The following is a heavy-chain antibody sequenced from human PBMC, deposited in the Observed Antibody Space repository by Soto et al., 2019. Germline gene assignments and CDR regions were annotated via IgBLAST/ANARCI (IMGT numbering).Heavy chain of an antibody. CDR3: ARRDYYGSGSYH. V-gene: IGHV4-39*01. D-gene: IGHD3-10*01. CDR1: GGSISSSSYY. J-gene: IGHJ5*02. CDR2: IYYSGST. Sequence: SETLSLTCTVSGGSISSSSYYWGWIRQPPGKGLEWIGSIYYSGSTYYNPSLKSRVTISVDTSKNQFSLKLSSVTAADTAVYYCARRDYYGSGSYHWGQGTLVTVSS.